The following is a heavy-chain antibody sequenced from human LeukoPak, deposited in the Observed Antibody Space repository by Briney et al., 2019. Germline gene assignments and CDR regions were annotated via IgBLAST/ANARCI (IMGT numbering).Heavy chain of an antibody. CDR2: ISSSSSYT. J-gene: IGHJ4*02. CDR3: ARSGSYDY. Sequence: GGSLRLSCAASGFTFRNYAMSWIRQAPGKGLEWVSYISSSSSYTNYADSVKGRFTISRDNAKNSLYLQMNSLRADDTDVYYCARSGSYDYWGQGTLVTVSS. CDR1: GFTFRNYA. D-gene: IGHD1-26*01. V-gene: IGHV3-11*03.